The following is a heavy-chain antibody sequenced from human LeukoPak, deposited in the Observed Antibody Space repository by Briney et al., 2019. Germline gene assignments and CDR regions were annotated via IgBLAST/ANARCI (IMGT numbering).Heavy chain of an antibody. CDR1: GYTFGDYA. J-gene: IGHJ4*02. CDR2: IRSKAFGGAT. V-gene: IGHV3-49*04. CDR3: TRDGGTLDY. D-gene: IGHD3-16*01. Sequence: PGGSLRVSCTGSGYTFGDYAMSWVRQSPGKGLEWVSLIRSKAFGGATEYAASVKGRFTISRDDSKSIAYLQMNSLKTEDTAMYYCTRDGGTLDYWGQGTLVTVSS.